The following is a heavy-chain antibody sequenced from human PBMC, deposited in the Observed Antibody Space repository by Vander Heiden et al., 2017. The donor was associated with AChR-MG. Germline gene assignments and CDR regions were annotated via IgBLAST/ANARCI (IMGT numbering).Heavy chain of an antibody. V-gene: IGHV1-24*01. CDR1: GYTLTELS. D-gene: IGHD3-10*01. J-gene: IGHJ6*02. CDR3: ATATYGSGSYYNGGDYYYYYGMDV. CDR2: FDPEDGET. Sequence: QVQLVPSGAEVKNPGPSGKVSCKVSGYTLTELSMHSLRQAPGKGLEWMGGFDPEDGETIYAQKFQGRVTMTEDTYTDTAYMELSSLRSEDTAVYYCATATYGSGSYYNGGDYYYYYGMDVWGQGTTVTVSS.